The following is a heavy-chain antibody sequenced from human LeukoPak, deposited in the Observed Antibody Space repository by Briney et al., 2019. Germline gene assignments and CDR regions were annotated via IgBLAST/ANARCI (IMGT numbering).Heavy chain of an antibody. J-gene: IGHJ4*02. CDR2: FYYTGNT. CDR1: GVSISSSSYY. D-gene: IGHD3-10*01. V-gene: IGHV4-39*01. Sequence: SETLSLTCTVSGVSISSSSYYWGWIRHPPGKGLEWIGTFYYTGNTYFNPSLKSRVTISVDTSKNQFSLKLTSVTAADTAVYYCARRAVRGRSDYFDYWGQGTLVTVSS. CDR3: ARRAVRGRSDYFDY.